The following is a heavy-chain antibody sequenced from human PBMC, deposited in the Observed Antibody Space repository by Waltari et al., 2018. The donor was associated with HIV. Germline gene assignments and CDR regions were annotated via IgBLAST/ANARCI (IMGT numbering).Heavy chain of an antibody. CDR3: AAYYYNSSGYGGYYYGMDV. V-gene: IGHV4-61*02. CDR2: IYTSGST. CDR1: GGSISSGSYY. J-gene: IGHJ6*02. D-gene: IGHD3-22*01. Sequence: QVQLQESGPGLVTPSQSLSLTCTVSGGSISSGSYYRSWILQPPGKGLEWIGRIYTSGSTNYNPSLKSRVTISVDTSKNQCSLKLSSVTAADTAVYYCAAYYYNSSGYGGYYYGMDVWGQGTTVTVSS.